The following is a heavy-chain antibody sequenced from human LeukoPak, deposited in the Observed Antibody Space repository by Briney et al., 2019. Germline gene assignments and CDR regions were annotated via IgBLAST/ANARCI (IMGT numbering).Heavy chain of an antibody. V-gene: IGHV3-66*01. Sequence: GGSLRLSCAASGFTVSGNYMSWVRQAPGKGLEWVSVIYSGGSTYYADSVKGRFTISRDNSKNTLYLQMNSLRAEDTAVYYCARVKSSWFFDYWGQGTLVTVSS. CDR3: ARVKSSWFFDY. CDR1: GFTVSGNY. D-gene: IGHD6-13*01. J-gene: IGHJ4*02. CDR2: IYSGGST.